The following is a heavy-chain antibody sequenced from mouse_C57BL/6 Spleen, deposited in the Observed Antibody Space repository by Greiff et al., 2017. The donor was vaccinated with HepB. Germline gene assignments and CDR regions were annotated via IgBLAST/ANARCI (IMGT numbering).Heavy chain of an antibody. CDR1: GYTFTRYW. CDR2: IDPSDSYT. CDR3: ARTGTFYAMDY. Sequence: QVQLQQPGAALVKPGASVKLSCKASGYTFTRYWMQWVKQRPGQGLEWIGEIDPSDSYTNYNQKFKGKATLTVDTSSSTAYMQLSSLTSEDSAVYYCARTGTFYAMDYWGQGTSVTVSS. V-gene: IGHV1-50*01. D-gene: IGHD4-1*01. J-gene: IGHJ4*01.